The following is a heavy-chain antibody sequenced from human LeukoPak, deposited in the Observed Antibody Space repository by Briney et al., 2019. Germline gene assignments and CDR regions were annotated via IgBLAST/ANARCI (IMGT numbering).Heavy chain of an antibody. CDR2: ISGSGGST. CDR1: GFTFSSYA. V-gene: IGHV3-23*01. D-gene: IGHD2-15*01. J-gene: IGHJ3*02. Sequence: GGSLRLSCAASGFTFSSYAMSWVRQAPGRGLEWVSAISGSGGSTYYADSVKGRFTISRDNSKNTLYLQMNSLRAEDTAVYYCAKDIVVVVAATPIWSAFDIWGQGTMVTVSS. CDR3: AKDIVVVVAATPIWSAFDI.